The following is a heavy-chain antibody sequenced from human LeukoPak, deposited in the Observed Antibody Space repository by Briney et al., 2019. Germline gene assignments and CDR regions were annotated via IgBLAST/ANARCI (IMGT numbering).Heavy chain of an antibody. CDR2: INHSGST. CDR1: GGSFSGYY. J-gene: IGHJ5*02. CDR3: ARGPGYYDSSGYYWFDP. D-gene: IGHD3-22*01. Sequence: SETLSLTCSVYGGSFSGYYWSWIRQPPGKGLEWIGEINHSGSTNYNPSLKSRVTISVDTSKNQFSLKLSSVTAADTAVYYCARGPGYYDSSGYYWFDPWGQGTLVTVSS. V-gene: IGHV4-34*01.